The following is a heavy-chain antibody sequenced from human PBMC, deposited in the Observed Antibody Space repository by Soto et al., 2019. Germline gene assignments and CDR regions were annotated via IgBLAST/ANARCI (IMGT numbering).Heavy chain of an antibody. D-gene: IGHD6-13*01. CDR3: AKDQGIAATSFAGIDS. V-gene: IGHV3-9*01. J-gene: IGHJ4*02. Sequence: EVQLVESGGGLVQPGRSLRLSCAASGFTFDDYAMHWVRQAPGKGLEWVSGISWNSGSIGYADSVKGRFTISRDNAKNSLYLQMNSLRAEDTSLYYCAKDQGIAATSFAGIDSCGQGTLVTVAS. CDR1: GFTFDDYA. CDR2: ISWNSGSI.